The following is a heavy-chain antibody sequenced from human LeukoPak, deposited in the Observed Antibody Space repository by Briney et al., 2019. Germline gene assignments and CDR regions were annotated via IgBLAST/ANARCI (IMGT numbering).Heavy chain of an antibody. D-gene: IGHD6-19*01. CDR1: GYTFTSYG. CDR2: ISASEGNT. J-gene: IGHJ3*02. CDR3: ARDTAVAGLKAFDI. Sequence: ASVKVSCKASGYTFTSYGIRCVRQATGQGLEWMGWISASEGNTNYPQKLQGIVTMTTDTFLGTSYMALRSLRSDDPAVYYCARDTAVAGLKAFDIWGQGTMVTVSS. V-gene: IGHV1-18*04.